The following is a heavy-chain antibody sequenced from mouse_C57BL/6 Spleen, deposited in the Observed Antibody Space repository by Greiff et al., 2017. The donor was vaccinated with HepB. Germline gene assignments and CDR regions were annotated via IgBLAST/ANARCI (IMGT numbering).Heavy chain of an antibody. CDR1: GYTFTDYY. J-gene: IGHJ2*01. Sequence: QVHVKQSGAELVRPGASVKLSCKASGYTFTDYYINWVKQRPGQGLEWIARIYPGSGNTYYNEKFKGKATLTAEKSSSTAYMQLSSLTSEDSAVYFCARGDGYYPYYFDYWGQGTTLTVSS. V-gene: IGHV1-76*01. CDR3: ARGDGYYPYYFDY. CDR2: IYPGSGNT. D-gene: IGHD2-3*01.